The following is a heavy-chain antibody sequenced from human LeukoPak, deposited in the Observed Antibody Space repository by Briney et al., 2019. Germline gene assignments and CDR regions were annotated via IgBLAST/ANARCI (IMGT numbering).Heavy chain of an antibody. CDR1: GYSISNSNC. V-gene: IGHV4-28*05. CDR3: ARWLRFDSAFDI. CDR2: IYYNGSI. J-gene: IGHJ3*02. D-gene: IGHD5-12*01. Sequence: SETLSLTCAVSGYSISNSNCWGWIRQPPGEGLEWIGYIYYNGSIYYNPSLKSRVTMSVDTSKNQFSLKLSSVTAVDTAAYYCARWLRFDSAFDIWGQGTMVTVSS.